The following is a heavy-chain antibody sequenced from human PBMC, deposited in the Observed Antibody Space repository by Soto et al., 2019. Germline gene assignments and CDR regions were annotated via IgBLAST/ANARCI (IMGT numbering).Heavy chain of an antibody. Sequence: GGSLRLSCAASGFTFSSYAMSWVRQAPGKGLEWVSAISGSGGSTYYADSVKGRFTISRDNSKNTLYLQMNSLRAEDTAVYYCAKDLGCGGGSCTGGYYFDYWGQGTLVTVSS. J-gene: IGHJ4*02. CDR2: ISGSGGST. D-gene: IGHD2-15*01. CDR1: GFTFSSYA. CDR3: AKDLGCGGGSCTGGYYFDY. V-gene: IGHV3-23*01.